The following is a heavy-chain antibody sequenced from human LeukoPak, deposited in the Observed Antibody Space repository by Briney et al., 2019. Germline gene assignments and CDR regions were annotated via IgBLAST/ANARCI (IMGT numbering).Heavy chain of an antibody. CDR2: IRYDGSNK. CDR3: AKGDYWQWPVCLDY. V-gene: IGHV3-30*02. Sequence: GGSLRLSCAAPGFTFSSYGMHWVRQAPGKGLEWVAFIRYDGSNKYYADSVKGRFTISRDNSKNTLYLQMNSLRAEDTAVYYCAKGDYWQWPVCLDYWGQGTLVTVSS. CDR1: GFTFSSYG. J-gene: IGHJ4*02. D-gene: IGHD6-19*01.